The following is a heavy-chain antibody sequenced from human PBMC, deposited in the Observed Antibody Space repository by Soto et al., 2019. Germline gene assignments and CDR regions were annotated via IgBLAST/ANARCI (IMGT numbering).Heavy chain of an antibody. CDR1: AFSFSTSW. J-gene: IGHJ4*02. Sequence: GGSLRLSCAASAFSFSTSWMHWVRQAPGEGLVWVSRINPDGRTINYADSVKGGFTISRDNAKNTLYLQMNILRVEDTAVYFCATARNYRFDNWGLGTLVTVS. V-gene: IGHV3-74*01. CDR2: INPDGRTI. D-gene: IGHD1-7*01. CDR3: ATARNYRFDN.